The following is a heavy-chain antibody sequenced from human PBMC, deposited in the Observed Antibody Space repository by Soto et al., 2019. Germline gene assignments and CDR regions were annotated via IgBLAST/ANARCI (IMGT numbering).Heavy chain of an antibody. CDR2: IYYSGST. CDR1: GGSISSSSYY. V-gene: IGHV4-39*01. CDR3: ARSMTTVVTLDY. J-gene: IGHJ4*02. Sequence: PSDTLSLTCTVSGGSISSSSYYWGWIRQPPGKGLEWIGSIYYSGSTYYNPSLKSRVTISVDTSKNQFSLKLSSVTAADTAVYYCARSMTTVVTLDYWGQGTLVTVSS. D-gene: IGHD4-17*01.